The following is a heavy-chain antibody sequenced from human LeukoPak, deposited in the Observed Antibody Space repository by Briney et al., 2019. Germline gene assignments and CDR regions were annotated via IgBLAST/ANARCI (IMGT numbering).Heavy chain of an antibody. CDR3: ARDYGDYRFDP. J-gene: IGHJ5*02. D-gene: IGHD4-17*01. CDR2: ISGSGGST. CDR1: GFTFSSYA. Sequence: GGSLRLSCAASGFTFSSYAMSWVRQAPGKGLEWVSAISGSGGSTNYADSVKGRFTISRDNSKNSLYLQMNSLRAEDTAVYYCARDYGDYRFDPWGQGTLVTVSS. V-gene: IGHV3-23*01.